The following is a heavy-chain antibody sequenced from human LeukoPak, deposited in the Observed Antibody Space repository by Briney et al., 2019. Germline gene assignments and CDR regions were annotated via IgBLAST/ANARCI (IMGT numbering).Heavy chain of an antibody. CDR1: GGSFSGYY. Sequence: SETLSLTCAVYGGSFSGYYWSWIRQPPGKGLEWIGEINHSGSTNYNPSLKSRVTISVDTSKNQFSLKLSSVTAADTAVYYCARPSNRRYGSGRWGWFDPWGQGTLVTVSS. CDR3: ARPSNRRYGSGRWGWFDP. V-gene: IGHV4-34*01. J-gene: IGHJ5*02. D-gene: IGHD3-10*01. CDR2: INHSGST.